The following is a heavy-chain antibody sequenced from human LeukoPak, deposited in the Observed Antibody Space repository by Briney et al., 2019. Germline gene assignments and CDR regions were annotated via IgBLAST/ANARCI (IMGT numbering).Heavy chain of an antibody. CDR3: ARWEEIEWDSHAFDI. CDR1: GYTFTSYY. Sequence: GASVKVSCKASGYTFTSYYMHWVRQAPGQGLEWMGIINPSGGSTSYAQKFQGRVTMTRDMSTSTVYMELSSLRSEDTAVYYCARWEEIEWDSHAFDIWGQGTMVTVSS. D-gene: IGHD1-26*01. CDR2: INPSGGST. V-gene: IGHV1-46*01. J-gene: IGHJ3*02.